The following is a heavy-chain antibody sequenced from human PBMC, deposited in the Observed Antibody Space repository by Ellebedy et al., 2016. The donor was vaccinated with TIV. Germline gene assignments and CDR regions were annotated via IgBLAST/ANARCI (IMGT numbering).Heavy chain of an antibody. CDR3: AKDRTSGDGYWVFDQ. V-gene: IGHV3-23*01. CDR1: GFSFSRYA. D-gene: IGHD5-18*01. CDR2: IFGSGGGI. Sequence: LGGSLRLSCAASGFSFSRYAMSWVRQAPGKGLEWVSGIFGSGGGISYADSVKGRFTISRDNSKSMVHLQMNSLRPEETAVYYCAKDRTSGDGYWVFDQWGQGTLVTVSS. J-gene: IGHJ4*02.